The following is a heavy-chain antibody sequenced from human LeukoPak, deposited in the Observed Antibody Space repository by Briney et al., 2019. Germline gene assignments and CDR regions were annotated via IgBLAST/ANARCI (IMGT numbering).Heavy chain of an antibody. CDR3: AREGSSWDFLDYYGMDV. J-gene: IGHJ6*04. Sequence: GASVKVSCKASGYTFTSYGISWVRQAPGQGLEWMGWISAYNGNTNYAQKLQGRVTMTTDTSTSTAYMELRSLRSDDTAVYYCAREGSSWDFLDYYGMDVWGKGTTVTVSS. V-gene: IGHV1-18*01. CDR1: GYTFTSYG. D-gene: IGHD6-13*01. CDR2: ISAYNGNT.